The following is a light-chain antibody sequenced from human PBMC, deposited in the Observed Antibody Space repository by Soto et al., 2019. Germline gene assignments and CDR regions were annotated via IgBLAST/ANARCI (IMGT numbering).Light chain of an antibody. V-gene: IGLV2-14*01. CDR2: DVS. CDR1: SSDVGGYNY. CDR3: SSYASSSTPVL. Sequence: QSALTQPASVSGSPGQSITISCTGSSSDVGGYNYVSWYQQSPGKATKLMISDVSNRPSGVSNRFSGSKSGNTASLTISGLQAEDEADYYCSSYASSSTPVLFGGGTKLTVL. J-gene: IGLJ2*01.